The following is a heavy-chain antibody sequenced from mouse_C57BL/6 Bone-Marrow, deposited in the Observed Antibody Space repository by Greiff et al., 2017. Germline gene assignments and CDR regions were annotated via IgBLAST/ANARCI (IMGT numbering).Heavy chain of an antibody. CDR3: ARGGGNYDYAMDY. J-gene: IGHJ4*01. Sequence: QVQLQQSGPELVKPGASVKISCKASGYAFSSSWMNWVKQRHGKGLEWIGRIYPGDGDTNYNGKFKGKATLTADKSSSTAYMQLSSLTSEESAVYFCARGGGNYDYAMDYWGQGTSVNGSS. CDR1: GYAFSSSW. CDR2: IYPGDGDT. V-gene: IGHV1-82*01. D-gene: IGHD2-1*01.